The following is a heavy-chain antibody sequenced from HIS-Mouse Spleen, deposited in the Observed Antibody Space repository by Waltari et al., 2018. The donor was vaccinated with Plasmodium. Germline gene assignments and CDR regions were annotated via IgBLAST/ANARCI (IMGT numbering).Heavy chain of an antibody. CDR1: GGSLSSSRYY. CDR3: ARDRITGTSYFDY. V-gene: IGHV4-39*07. D-gene: IGHD1-7*01. CDR2: IYYSGST. J-gene: IGHJ4*02. Sequence: QLQLQESGPGLVKPSETLSLTCTVSGGSLSSSRYYWGWIRQPPGKGLEWIGSIYYSGSTYYNPSLKSRVTISVDTSKNQFSRKLSSVTAADTAVYYCARDRITGTSYFDYWGQGTLVTVSS.